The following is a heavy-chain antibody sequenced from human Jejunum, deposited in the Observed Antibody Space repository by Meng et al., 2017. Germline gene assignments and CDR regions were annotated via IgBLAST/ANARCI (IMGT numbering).Heavy chain of an antibody. CDR3: ARTYADYPSYYFDY. D-gene: IGHD4-17*01. V-gene: IGHV4-59*08. CDR2: IYYSGST. Sequence: QVQLQESGSGLVKPSETLSLNCTVSGGSISSYYWSWIRQPPGKGLEWIGYIYYSGSTYYNPSLKSRVTISVDTSKNQFSLKLSSVTAADTAVYYCARTYADYPSYYFDYWGQGTLVTVSS. J-gene: IGHJ4*02. CDR1: GGSISSYY.